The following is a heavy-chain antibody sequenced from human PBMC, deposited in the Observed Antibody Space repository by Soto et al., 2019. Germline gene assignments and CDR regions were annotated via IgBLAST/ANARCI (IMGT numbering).Heavy chain of an antibody. CDR3: ARSAWGYAFDI. Sequence: TLSLTCTVSGDSISGYYWTWIRQPPGRGLEWLGYIYYSGSTNNNRGSNNYNPSLKSRVTISSDTSKKQFSLKLSSVTAADTAVYYCARSAWGYAFDIWGQGTVVTVS. J-gene: IGHJ3*02. D-gene: IGHD1-26*01. CDR2: IYYSGSTNNNRGSN. V-gene: IGHV4-59*01. CDR1: GDSISGYY.